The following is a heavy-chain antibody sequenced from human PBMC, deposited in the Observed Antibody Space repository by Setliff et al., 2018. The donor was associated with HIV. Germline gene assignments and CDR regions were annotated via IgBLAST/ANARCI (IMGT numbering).Heavy chain of an antibody. CDR3: SRGPPFDR. V-gene: IGHV4-61*02. CDR1: GDSMTSGSYY. J-gene: IGHJ2*01. CDR2: VTVNGAT. Sequence: SETLSLTCTVSGDSMTSGSYYWTWIRQPAGKRLEWIGRVTVNGATEYDPSLQSRVTISVDTSENQFSLKVTSVTAADTATYYCSRGPPFDRWGRGTLVTVSS.